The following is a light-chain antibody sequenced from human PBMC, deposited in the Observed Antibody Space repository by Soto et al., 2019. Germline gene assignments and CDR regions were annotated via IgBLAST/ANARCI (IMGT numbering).Light chain of an antibody. CDR2: EVV. CDR3: CSYAGSSMFV. J-gene: IGLJ2*01. CDR1: SSDVGPYNL. Sequence: QSALTQPASVSGSPGQSITISCTGSSSDVGPYNLVSWYQHHPGKAPKLMISEVVKRPSGVSNRFSGSKSGNTASLTISGLQAEDAADYYCCSYAGSSMFVFGGGTKVTVL. V-gene: IGLV2-23*02.